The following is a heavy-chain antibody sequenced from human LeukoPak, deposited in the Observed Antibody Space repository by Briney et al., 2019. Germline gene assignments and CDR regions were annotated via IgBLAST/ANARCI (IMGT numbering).Heavy chain of an antibody. V-gene: IGHV5-51*01. CDR1: GYSFTSYW. Sequence: GESLKISCKGSGYSFTSYWIGWVRQMPGKGLEWMGIIYAGDSDTRYSPSFQGQVTISADKSISTAYLQWSSLKASDTAMYYCAGLLRYCSSTSCSAHAFDIWGQGTMVTVSS. J-gene: IGHJ3*02. CDR2: IYAGDSDT. D-gene: IGHD2-2*01. CDR3: AGLLRYCSSTSCSAHAFDI.